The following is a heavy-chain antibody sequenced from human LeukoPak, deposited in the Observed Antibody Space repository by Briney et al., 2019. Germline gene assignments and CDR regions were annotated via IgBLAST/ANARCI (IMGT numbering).Heavy chain of an antibody. V-gene: IGHV4-39*01. Sequence: SETLSLTCTVSGGSISSSSYYWGWIRQHPGKGLEWFGSIYYSGSTYYNPSLKSRVTISVDTSKNQFSLKLSSVTAADTAVYYCARVADVDFWSGYPQYYFDYWGQGTLVTVSS. D-gene: IGHD3-3*01. CDR3: ARVADVDFWSGYPQYYFDY. CDR1: GGSISSSSYY. J-gene: IGHJ4*02. CDR2: IYYSGST.